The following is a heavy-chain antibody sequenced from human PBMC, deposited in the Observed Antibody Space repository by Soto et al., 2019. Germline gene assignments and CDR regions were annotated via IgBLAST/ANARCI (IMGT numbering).Heavy chain of an antibody. CDR3: ARHGSF. CDR2: IYYSGNT. V-gene: IGHV4-39*01. J-gene: IGHJ4*02. Sequence: PSETLSLTCTVSGVSISDTSYYWGWIRQPPGKRLEWIGSIYYSGNTYYNPSLKSRLTISVDSSKNQFSLNMTSVTAVDTAVYYCARHGSFWGQGTLVTVSS. CDR1: GVSISDTSYY. D-gene: IGHD3-16*01.